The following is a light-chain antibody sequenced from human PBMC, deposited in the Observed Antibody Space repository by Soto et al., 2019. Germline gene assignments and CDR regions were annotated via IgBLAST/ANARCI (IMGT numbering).Light chain of an antibody. CDR1: HNIDRW. Sequence: QMTQSPSTLSASVGDRVTITCRASHNIDRWLAWYQQKPGMAPKLLISDASTLESGVPSRFSGSGSGTEFTLTISNLQPDAYATYYCQHCDTYWAFGQGTKVEIK. V-gene: IGKV1-5*01. J-gene: IGKJ1*01. CDR3: QHCDTYWA. CDR2: DAS.